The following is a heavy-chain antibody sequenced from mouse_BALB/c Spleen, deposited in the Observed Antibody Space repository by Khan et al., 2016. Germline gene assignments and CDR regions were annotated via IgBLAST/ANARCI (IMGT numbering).Heavy chain of an antibody. Sequence: QVQLKESGAELARPEASVRLSCKASGYTSANYWMQWVKQRPGQGLEWIGSIYPGDGDTRYSQKFKDKATLTADKSSSSAYMHLRSVASEDSAVYYCADALFVYWDQGTLVTVSA. CDR1: GYTSANYW. V-gene: IGHV1-87*01. J-gene: IGHJ3*01. CDR3: ADALFVY. CDR2: IYPGDGDT.